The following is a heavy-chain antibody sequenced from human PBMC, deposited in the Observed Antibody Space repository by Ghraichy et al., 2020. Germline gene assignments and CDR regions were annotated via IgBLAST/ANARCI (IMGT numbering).Heavy chain of an antibody. D-gene: IGHD4-11*01. CDR3: ARAPRYSNYALYNALDY. CDR1: GFTFSSYW. V-gene: IGHV3-66*01. J-gene: IGHJ4*02. Sequence: GESLNISCAASGFTFSSYWMHWVRQAPGKGLVWVSVIYSGGSIYYADSVKGRFTISRDNSKNSLFLQVNSLRAEDTAVYYCARAPRYSNYALYNALDYWGQGTLVTVSS. CDR2: IYSGGSI.